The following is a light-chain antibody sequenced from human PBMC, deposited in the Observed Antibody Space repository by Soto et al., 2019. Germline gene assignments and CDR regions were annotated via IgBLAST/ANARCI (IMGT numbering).Light chain of an antibody. CDR2: DVS. V-gene: IGKV1-5*01. Sequence: IHMTHSPSTLPASLWDRVTISFRASQTVERWLAWYQQKPGKAPKLLMYDVSSLESGVPSRFSGSGSGTEFTLTISSLQSDDFATYYCQQYHSYRTFGQGTKVDIK. CDR1: QTVERW. J-gene: IGKJ1*01. CDR3: QQYHSYRT.